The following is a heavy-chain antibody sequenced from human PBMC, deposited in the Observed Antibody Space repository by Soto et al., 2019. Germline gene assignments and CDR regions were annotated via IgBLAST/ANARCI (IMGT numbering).Heavy chain of an antibody. V-gene: IGHV3-21*01. D-gene: IGHD1-26*01. CDR1: GFTFSSYS. Sequence: EVQLVESGGGLVQPGGSLRLSCAASGFTFSSYSMNWVRQAPGKGLEWVSSISSSSSYIYYADSVKGRFTISRDNAKNSLSLPMNGLRAEDTAVYYCARAPYYRGDAFDIWGQGTMVTVSS. CDR3: ARAPYYRGDAFDI. CDR2: ISSSSSYI. J-gene: IGHJ3*02.